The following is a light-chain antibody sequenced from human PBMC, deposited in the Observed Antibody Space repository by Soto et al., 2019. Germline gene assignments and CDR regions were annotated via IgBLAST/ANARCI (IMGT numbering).Light chain of an antibody. J-gene: IGLJ1*01. CDR3: AAWDDSLNGPV. CDR1: SSNIGSNT. CDR2: SNN. Sequence: QPVLTQPPSASGTPGRRVTISCSGSSSNIGSNTVNWYQQLPGTAPKLLIYSNNQRPSGVPDRFSGSKSGTSASLAISGLQSEDEADYYCAAWDDSLNGPVFGTGTKVTVL. V-gene: IGLV1-44*01.